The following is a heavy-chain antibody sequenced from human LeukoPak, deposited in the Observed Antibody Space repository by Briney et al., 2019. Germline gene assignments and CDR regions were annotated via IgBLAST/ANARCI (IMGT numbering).Heavy chain of an antibody. CDR2: INPNSGGT. CDR1: GYSFTSFG. D-gene: IGHD3-3*01. CDR3: AAEVYDFWSGHSYYFDY. Sequence: ASVKVSCKASGYSFTSFGMNWVRQAPGQGLEWMGWINPNSGGTNYAQKFQGRVTMTRDTSISTAYMELSRLRSDDTAVYYCAAEVYDFWSGHSYYFDYWGQGTLVTVSS. J-gene: IGHJ4*02. V-gene: IGHV1-2*02.